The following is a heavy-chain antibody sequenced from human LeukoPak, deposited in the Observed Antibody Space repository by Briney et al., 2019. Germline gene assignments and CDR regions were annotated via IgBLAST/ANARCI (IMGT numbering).Heavy chain of an antibody. CDR1: GGSISSYY. Sequence: TLPLTFTVSGGSISSYYWSWIRQPPGKGLEWIGYIYYSGSTNYNPSLKSRVTISVDTSKNQFSLKLSSVTAADTAVYYCARGPRYCSGGSCYDYWGQGTLVTVSS. D-gene: IGHD2-15*01. J-gene: IGHJ4*02. CDR3: ARGPRYCSGGSCYDY. CDR2: IYYSGST. V-gene: IGHV4-59*01.